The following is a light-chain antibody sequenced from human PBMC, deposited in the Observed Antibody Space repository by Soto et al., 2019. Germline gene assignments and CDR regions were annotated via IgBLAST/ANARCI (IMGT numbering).Light chain of an antibody. J-gene: IGLJ1*01. CDR3: QSYDSSLSGFFYV. Sequence: QSVLTQPPSVSGAAGQRVTISCTGSSSNIGAGYDVHWYQQLPGTAPKLLIYGNSNRPSGVPDRFSGSKSGTSASLAITGLQAEDEADYYCQSYDSSLSGFFYVFGTGTKLTVL. CDR1: SSNIGAGYD. CDR2: GNS. V-gene: IGLV1-40*01.